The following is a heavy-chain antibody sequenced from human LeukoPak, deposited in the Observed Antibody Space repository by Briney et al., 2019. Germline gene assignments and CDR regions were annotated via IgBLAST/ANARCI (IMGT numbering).Heavy chain of an antibody. CDR1: GESISRHY. V-gene: IGHV4-59*11. CDR2: ITDSGTT. J-gene: IGHJ4*02. D-gene: IGHD3-10*01. Sequence: SETLSLTCTVSGESISRHYWSWTRQSPGKGLEWIGYITDSGTTKFNPSLKSRVTISRDTSKNQISLKLSSVTAADTAVYYCARERGYWGQGTLVTVSS. CDR3: ARERGY.